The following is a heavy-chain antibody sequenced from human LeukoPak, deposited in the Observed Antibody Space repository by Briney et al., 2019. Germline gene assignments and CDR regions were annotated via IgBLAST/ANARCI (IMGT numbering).Heavy chain of an antibody. CDR3: VRHISTNTGYFDS. D-gene: IGHD5-24*01. Sequence: SETLSLTCTVSGGSINSHSSCWGWIRQPPGKGLEWIGCVYYDGTSYSNPSLKSRVAVFVDTSRDQFSLDLSFVTAADTALYCCVRHISTNTGYFDSCGQGTLVSVSS. CDR2: VYYDGTS. V-gene: IGHV4-39*01. CDR1: GGSINSHSSC. J-gene: IGHJ4*02.